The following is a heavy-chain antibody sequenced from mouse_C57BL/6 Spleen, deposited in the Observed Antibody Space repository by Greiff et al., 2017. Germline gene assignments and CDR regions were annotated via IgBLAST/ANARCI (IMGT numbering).Heavy chain of an antibody. CDR2: IRLKSDNYAT. CDR1: GFTFSNYW. D-gene: IGHD2-4*01. Sequence: ESGGGLVQPGGSMKLSCVASGFTFSNYWMNWVRQSPEKGLEWVAQIRLKSDNYATHYAESVKGRFTISRDDSKSSVYLQMNNLRAEDTGIYYCPSPYDYDEDYYAMDYWGQGTSVTVSS. J-gene: IGHJ4*01. CDR3: PSPYDYDEDYYAMDY. V-gene: IGHV6-3*01.